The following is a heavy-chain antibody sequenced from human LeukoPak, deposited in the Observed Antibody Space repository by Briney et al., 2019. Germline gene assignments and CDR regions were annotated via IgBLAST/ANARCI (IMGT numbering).Heavy chain of an antibody. CDR2: ISYDVTTK. D-gene: IGHD5-12*01. V-gene: IGHV3-30*18. Sequence: PGGSLRLSCAVSGLTFSDFGMHWVRQAPGKGLEWVAIISYDVTTKYYADSVQGRFSISRDNSKNTLYLQKNNLGADDTAFYYCAKDRQYNGYDFFDYWGQGTPVTVSS. CDR1: GLTFSDFG. CDR3: AKDRQYNGYDFFDY. J-gene: IGHJ4*02.